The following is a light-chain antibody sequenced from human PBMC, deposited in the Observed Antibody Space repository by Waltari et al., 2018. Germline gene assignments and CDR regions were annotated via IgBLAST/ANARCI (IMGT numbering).Light chain of an antibody. CDR3: QQSYSTLYT. CDR2: AAS. CDR1: QSISSY. V-gene: IGKV1-39*01. J-gene: IGKJ2*01. Sequence: DIQMTHSPSSLSASVRDRVTITCRASQSISSYLNWYQQTPGKAPKLLIYAASSLQRGVPSRFGGGGSGTDFTLTISRLQTEDFATYYCQQSYSTLYTFGQGTKLEIK.